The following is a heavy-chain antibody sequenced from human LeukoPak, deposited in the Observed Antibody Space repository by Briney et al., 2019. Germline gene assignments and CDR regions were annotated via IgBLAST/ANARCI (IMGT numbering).Heavy chain of an antibody. CDR3: ARRGNSGYDHPYYYYYMDV. V-gene: IGHV3-48*01. CDR1: GFTFSSYS. CDR2: ISSSSSTI. Sequence: PGGSLRLSCAASGFTFSSYSMNWVRQAPGKGLEWVSYISSSSSTIYYADSVKGRFTISRDNAKNSLYLQMNSLRAEDTAVYYCARRGNSGYDHPYYYYYMDVWGKGTTVTVSS. D-gene: IGHD5-12*01. J-gene: IGHJ6*03.